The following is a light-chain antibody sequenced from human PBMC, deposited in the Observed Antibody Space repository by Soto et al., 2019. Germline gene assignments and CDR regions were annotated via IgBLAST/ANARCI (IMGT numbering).Light chain of an antibody. CDR1: QDISRY. CDR3: QQLQRTPFT. V-gene: IGKV1-9*01. J-gene: IGKJ3*01. CDR2: GTS. Sequence: RLTQSPSSLSASVGDRVTITCRASQDISRYLAWYQQKAGKAPKLLIYGTSILQSGVPSRFSAFGSGTEFTLTISSLQPEDFATYHCQQLQRTPFTFGPGTTVDV.